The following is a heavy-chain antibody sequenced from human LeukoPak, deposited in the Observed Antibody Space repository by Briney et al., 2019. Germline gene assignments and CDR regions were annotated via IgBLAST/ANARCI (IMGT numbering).Heavy chain of an antibody. J-gene: IGHJ3*02. D-gene: IGHD1-26*01. Sequence: SETLSLTCTVSGGSISSYYWSWIRQPARKGLELIGLIYTSGSTNYNPSLKSRVTLSVDTSKNQFSLKLSSVTAADTAVYYCARFNGATDAFDIWGQGTMVTVSS. V-gene: IGHV4-4*07. CDR2: IYTSGST. CDR1: GGSISSYY. CDR3: ARFNGATDAFDI.